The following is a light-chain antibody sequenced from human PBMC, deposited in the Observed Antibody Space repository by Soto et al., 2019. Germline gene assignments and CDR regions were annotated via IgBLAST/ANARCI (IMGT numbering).Light chain of an antibody. V-gene: IGKV1-5*03. CDR1: QSINSW. CDR3: QQFNSY. J-gene: IGKJ3*01. CDR2: KAS. Sequence: DIQLTQSPTSVSASVGDSVTITCRASQSINSWLAWYQQKPGNAPKLLIYKASVLETGVPSRFRGRGHGTEFSLTIDSLQPDDFATYYCQQFNSYFGPGTKVDIK.